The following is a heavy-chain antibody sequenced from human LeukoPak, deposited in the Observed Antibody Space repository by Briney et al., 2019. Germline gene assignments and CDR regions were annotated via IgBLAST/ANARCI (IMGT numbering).Heavy chain of an antibody. CDR3: ARVGGKLHPYPYYYGMDV. D-gene: IGHD5-24*01. Sequence: GGSLRLSCAASGFIFSTYSMNWVRQAPGKGLEWVSYISSSSGTIYYADSVEGRFTISRDNSKNTLYLQMNSLRAEDTAVYYCARVGGKLHPYPYYYGMDVWGQGTTVTVSS. CDR2: ISSSSGTI. CDR1: GFIFSTYS. V-gene: IGHV3-48*01. J-gene: IGHJ6*02.